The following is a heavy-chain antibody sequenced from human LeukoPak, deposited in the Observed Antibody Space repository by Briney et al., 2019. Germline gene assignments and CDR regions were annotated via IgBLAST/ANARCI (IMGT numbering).Heavy chain of an antibody. J-gene: IGHJ4*02. CDR3: ARSATVTTGYFDY. CDR2: IYSNGNT. Sequence: SETLSLTCSISGGSISSSGHYWGWIRQSPEKGLDWIGSIYSNGNTYYNPSVKSRVTISVDTSKNQFSLKLTSVTAAETAVYYCARSATVTTGYFDYWGQGALVTVSS. CDR1: GGSISSSGHY. V-gene: IGHV4-39*07. D-gene: IGHD4-17*01.